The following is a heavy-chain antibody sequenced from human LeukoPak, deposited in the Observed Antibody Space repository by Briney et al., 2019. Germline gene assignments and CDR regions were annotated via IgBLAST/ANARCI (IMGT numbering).Heavy chain of an antibody. Sequence: SETLSLTCTVSGGSISSYYWSWIRQPPGKGLEWIGYIYYSGSTNYNPSLKSRVTISVDTSKNQFSLKLSSVTAADTAVYYCARENWMAAAGINYYYGMDVWGQGATVTVSS. CDR2: IYYSGST. V-gene: IGHV4-59*01. CDR1: GGSISSYY. CDR3: ARENWMAAAGINYYYGMDV. D-gene: IGHD6-13*01. J-gene: IGHJ6*02.